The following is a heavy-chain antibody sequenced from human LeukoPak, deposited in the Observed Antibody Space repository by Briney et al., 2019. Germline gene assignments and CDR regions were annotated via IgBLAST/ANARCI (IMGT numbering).Heavy chain of an antibody. J-gene: IGHJ4*02. Sequence: SETLSLTCTVSGGSISSGGYYWSWIRQHPGDGLEWIGYIYYSGSTYYNPSLKSRVTISIDTSKNHFSLKLSSVTAADTAVYYCARARDYGFDYWGQGTLVTVSS. D-gene: IGHD4/OR15-4a*01. CDR2: IYYSGST. CDR3: ARARDYGFDY. V-gene: IGHV4-31*02. CDR1: GGSISSGGYY.